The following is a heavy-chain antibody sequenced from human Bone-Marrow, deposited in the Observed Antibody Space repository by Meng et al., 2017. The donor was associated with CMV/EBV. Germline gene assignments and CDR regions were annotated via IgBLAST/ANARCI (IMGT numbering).Heavy chain of an antibody. Sequence: GESLKISCAASGFTFSNFVMVWVRQAPGKGLEWVSAITRNGATTSYAESVKGRFTVSRDNSKNTLYLQMDSLRAEDTALYYCAKPKSEVRYLDWLSDSWGQGTLVTVSS. J-gene: IGHJ4*02. D-gene: IGHD3-9*01. V-gene: IGHV3-23*01. CDR1: GFTFSNFV. CDR3: AKPKSEVRYLDWLSDS. CDR2: ITRNGATT.